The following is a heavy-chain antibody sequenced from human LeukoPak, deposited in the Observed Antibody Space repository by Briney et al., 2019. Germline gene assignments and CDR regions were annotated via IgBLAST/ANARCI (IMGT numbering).Heavy chain of an antibody. Sequence: GRSLRLSCAASGFTFSSYWMHWVRQALGKGLVWVSRINSDGSSTSYADSVKGRFTISRDNAKNTLYLQMNSLRAEDTAVYYCARDGPTYYYDSSGYRDAFDIWGQGTMVTVSS. CDR1: GFTFSSYW. V-gene: IGHV3-74*01. J-gene: IGHJ3*02. CDR3: ARDGPTYYYDSSGYRDAFDI. CDR2: INSDGSST. D-gene: IGHD3-22*01.